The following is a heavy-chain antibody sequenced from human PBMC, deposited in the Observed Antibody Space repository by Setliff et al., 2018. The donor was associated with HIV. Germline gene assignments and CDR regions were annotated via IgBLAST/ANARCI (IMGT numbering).Heavy chain of an antibody. CDR3: ARETIRSGHPSEAGFDF. CDR1: AYSIRNGYY. J-gene: IGHJ4*02. V-gene: IGHV4-38-2*02. CDR2: LYYDGNT. Sequence: SETLSLTCTVSAYSIRNGYYWGWIRQSPGKGLEWIGTLYYDGNTYYNPSLKSRVTMSADTSKNQFSLNLNSVTAADTAVYYCARETIRSGHPSEAGFDFWGQGALVTVSS. D-gene: IGHD6-19*01.